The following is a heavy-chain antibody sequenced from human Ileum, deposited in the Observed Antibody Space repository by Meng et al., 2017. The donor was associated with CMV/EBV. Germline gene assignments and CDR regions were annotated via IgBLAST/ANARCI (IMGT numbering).Heavy chain of an antibody. J-gene: IGHJ6*01. CDR2: IYSGGST. D-gene: IGHD3/OR15-3a*01. CDR1: GFTVSSHY. Sequence: GESLKISCEASGFTVSSHYMNWVRQTPGKGLEWVSVIYSGGSTFYADSVKGRFTISRDNSKNTLYLQMNNLRAEDTAVYYCARSLVVSDFNFHYYGLDVWGQGTTVNVYS. V-gene: IGHV3-53*01. CDR3: ARSLVVSDFNFHYYGLDV.